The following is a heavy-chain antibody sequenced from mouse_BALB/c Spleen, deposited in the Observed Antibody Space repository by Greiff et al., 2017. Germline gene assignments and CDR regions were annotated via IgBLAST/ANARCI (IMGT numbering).Heavy chain of an antibody. CDR3: ARGSHYYGSSPWFAY. CDR2: ISYSGST. CDR1: GDSITSGY. J-gene: IGHJ3*01. V-gene: IGHV3-8*02. Sequence: EVQLKESGPSLVKPSQTLSLTCSVTGDSITSGYWNWIRKFPGNKLEYMGYISYSGSTYYNPSLKSRISITRDTSKNQYYLQLNSVTTEDTATYYCARGSHYYGSSPWFAYWGQGTLVTVSA. D-gene: IGHD1-1*01.